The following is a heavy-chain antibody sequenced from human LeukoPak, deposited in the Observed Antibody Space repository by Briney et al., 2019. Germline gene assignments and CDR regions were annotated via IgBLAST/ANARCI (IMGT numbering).Heavy chain of an antibody. CDR2: IIPIFGTA. D-gene: IGHD3-22*01. Sequence: GASVKVSCKASGYSFTTYGISWVRQAPGQGLEWMGGIIPIFGTANYAQNFQGRVTITADESTSTAYMELSSLRSEDTAVYYCARGRYYDSSGYSVRPYYFDYWGQGTLVTVSS. CDR1: GYSFTTYG. CDR3: ARGRYYDSSGYSVRPYYFDY. J-gene: IGHJ4*02. V-gene: IGHV1-69*13.